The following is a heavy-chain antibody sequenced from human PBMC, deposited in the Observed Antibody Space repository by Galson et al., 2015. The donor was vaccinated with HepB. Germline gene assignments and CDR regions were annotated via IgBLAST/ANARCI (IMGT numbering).Heavy chain of an antibody. CDR2: ISGSGGST. D-gene: IGHD6-19*01. CDR3: ATSSSSGWYYFDY. Sequence: SLRLSCAASGFTFSSYAMSWVRQAPGKGLEWVSAISGSGGSTYYADSVKGRFTISRDNSKNTLYLQMNSLRAEDTAVYYCATSSSSGWYYFDYWGQGTLVTVSS. J-gene: IGHJ4*02. CDR1: GFTFSSYA. V-gene: IGHV3-23*01.